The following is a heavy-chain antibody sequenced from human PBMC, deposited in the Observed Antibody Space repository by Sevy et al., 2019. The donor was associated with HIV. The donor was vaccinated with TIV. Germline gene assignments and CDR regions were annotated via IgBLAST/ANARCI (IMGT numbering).Heavy chain of an antibody. D-gene: IGHD6-19*01. CDR3: ARMALAVAGTGFFDY. J-gene: IGHJ4*02. V-gene: IGHV3-48*03. Sequence: GGSLRLSCAASGFTFSSYEMNWVRQAPGKGLEWVSYISSSGSTIYYADSVKGRFTISRDNAKNSLYLQMNSLRAKDTAVYYCARMALAVAGTGFFDYWGQGTLVTVSS. CDR1: GFTFSSYE. CDR2: ISSSGSTI.